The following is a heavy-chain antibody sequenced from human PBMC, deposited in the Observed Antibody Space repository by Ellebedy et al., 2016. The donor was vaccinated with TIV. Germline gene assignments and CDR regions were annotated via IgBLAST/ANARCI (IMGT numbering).Heavy chain of an antibody. V-gene: IGHV3-7*03. CDR3: ARGTVVPAAPFDP. D-gene: IGHD2-2*01. CDR2: IKQDGSEK. Sequence: PGGSLRLSCAASGFTFSSYWMSWVRQAPGKGLEWVANIKQDGSEKYYVDSVKGRFTISRDNSKNTLYLQMNSLRAEDTAIYYCARGTVVPAAPFDPWGQGTLVTVSS. J-gene: IGHJ5*02. CDR1: GFTFSSYW.